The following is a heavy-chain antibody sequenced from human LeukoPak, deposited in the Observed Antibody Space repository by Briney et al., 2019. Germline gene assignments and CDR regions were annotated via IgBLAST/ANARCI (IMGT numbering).Heavy chain of an antibody. CDR2: IYYSGST. Sequence: SETLSLTCTVSGGSISSYYWSWIRQPPGKGLEWIGYIYYSGSTNYNPSLKSRVTISVDTSKNQFSLKLSSVTAADTAVYYCARGPGYSSSIDYWGQGTLVTVSS. CDR1: GGSISSYY. D-gene: IGHD6-13*01. V-gene: IGHV4-59*01. J-gene: IGHJ4*02. CDR3: ARGPGYSSSIDY.